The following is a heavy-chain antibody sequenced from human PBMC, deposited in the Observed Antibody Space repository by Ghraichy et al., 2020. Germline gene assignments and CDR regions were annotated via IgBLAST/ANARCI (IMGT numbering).Heavy chain of an antibody. V-gene: IGHV4-34*01. D-gene: IGHD1-26*01. CDR3: ARGSIVNFDY. CDR1: GGSFSGYY. J-gene: IGHJ4*02. CDR2: INHSGST. Sequence: ETLSLTCAVYGGSFSGYYWSWIRQPPGKGLEWIGEINHSGSTNYNPSLKSRVTISVDTSKNQFSLKLSSVTAADTAVYYCARGSIVNFDYWGQGTLVTVSS.